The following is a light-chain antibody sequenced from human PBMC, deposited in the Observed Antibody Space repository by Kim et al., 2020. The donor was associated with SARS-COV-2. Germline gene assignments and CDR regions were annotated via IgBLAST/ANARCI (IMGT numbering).Light chain of an antibody. V-gene: IGLV2-11*03. J-gene: IGLJ2*01. CDR3: SSYAGRSVV. CDR1: NNDGCGYNV. Sequence: PGQSLTCSCTHTNNDGCGYNVVTWYQQPPGKVPKLIIYDVKTRASGVPDRFSASKSGNTASLTISGLQPDDEADYYCSSYAGRSVVFGGGTQLTVL. CDR2: DVK.